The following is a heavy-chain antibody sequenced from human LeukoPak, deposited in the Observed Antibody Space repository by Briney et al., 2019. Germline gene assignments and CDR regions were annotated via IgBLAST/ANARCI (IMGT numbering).Heavy chain of an antibody. V-gene: IGHV4-61*08. CDR3: ARHDRYCSSTSCYGWDY. D-gene: IGHD2-2*01. J-gene: IGHJ4*02. CDR2: IYYSGST. CDR1: GGSISSGGYS. Sequence: SETMSLTCAVSGGSISSGGYSWSWIRQPPGKGLEWIGYIYYSGSTNYNPSLKSRVTISVDTSKNQFSLKLSSVTAADTAVYYCARHDRYCSSTSCYGWDYWGQGTLVTVSS.